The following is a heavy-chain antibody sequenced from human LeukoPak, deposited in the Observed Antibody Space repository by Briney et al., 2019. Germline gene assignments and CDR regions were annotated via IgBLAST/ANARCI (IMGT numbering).Heavy chain of an antibody. CDR3: AKADYYADHLFDY. J-gene: IGHJ4*02. CDR2: ISWDGGSS. CDR1: GFTFDDYA. V-gene: IGHV3-43D*03. Sequence: GGSLRLSCAASGFTFDDYAMHWVRQAPGKGQEWVSLISWDGGSSYYADSVKGRFTISRDNSKNTLYLQMNSLRAEDTAVYYCAKADYYADHLFDYWGQGTLVTVSS. D-gene: IGHD3-10*01.